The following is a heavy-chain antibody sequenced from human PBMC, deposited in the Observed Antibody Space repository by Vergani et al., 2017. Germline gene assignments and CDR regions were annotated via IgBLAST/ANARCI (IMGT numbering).Heavy chain of an antibody. Sequence: QVQLVQSGAEVKKPGSSVKVSCKASGATFRSNTISWVRQVPGQGLEWMGRIIPVLGKTKYAQDFQGRLTITADTSTSTAYMELTSLRSQDTAVYYCARSYSGYLNWGQGTLVTVSS. CDR3: ARSYSGYLN. V-gene: IGHV1-69*02. CDR2: IIPVLGKT. J-gene: IGHJ4*02. CDR1: GATFRSNT. D-gene: IGHD5-12*01.